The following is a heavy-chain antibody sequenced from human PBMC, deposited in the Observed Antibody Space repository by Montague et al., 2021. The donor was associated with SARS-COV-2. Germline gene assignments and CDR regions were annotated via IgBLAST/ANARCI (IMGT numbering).Heavy chain of an antibody. Sequence: GLKVSNNYMTWVRQAPGKGLEWVSLIYSSGSTFYADSVQGRFTISRDNSNNTLYLHMNSLRAEDTAVYYCARQILTMVRGVPRNWFDPWGQGTLVTVSS. J-gene: IGHJ5*02. CDR3: ARQILTMVRGVPRNWFDP. CDR2: IYSSGST. V-gene: IGHV3-66*04. D-gene: IGHD3-10*01. CDR1: GLKVSNNY.